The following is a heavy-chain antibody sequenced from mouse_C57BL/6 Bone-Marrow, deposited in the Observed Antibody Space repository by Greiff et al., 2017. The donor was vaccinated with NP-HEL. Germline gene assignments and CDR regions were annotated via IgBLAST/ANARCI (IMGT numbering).Heavy chain of an antibody. CDR1: GYTFTSYW. CDR2: IYPGNSDT. V-gene: IGHV1-5*01. D-gene: IGHD3-2*02. J-gene: IGHJ3*01. Sequence: EVQLQQSGTVLARPGASVKMSCKTSGYTFTSYWMHWVKQRPGQGLEWIGAIYPGNSDTSYNQKFKGKAKLTAVTSASTAYMELSSLTNEDSAVYYCTRTEQLRLRNWFAYWGQGTLVTVSA. CDR3: TRTEQLRLRNWFAY.